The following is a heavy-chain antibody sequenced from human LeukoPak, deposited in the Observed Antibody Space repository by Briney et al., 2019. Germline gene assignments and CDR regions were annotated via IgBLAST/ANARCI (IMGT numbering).Heavy chain of an antibody. Sequence: PGGSLGLSCAASGFTFSSYAMSWVRQAPGKGLEWVSAISGSGGSTYYADSVKGRFTISRDNYKNTLYLQMNSRRADDTAVYYCAKVGVFVEDDAFDIWGQGTMVTVSS. CDR2: ISGSGGST. D-gene: IGHD2-8*01. CDR1: GFTFSSYA. J-gene: IGHJ3*02. V-gene: IGHV3-23*01. CDR3: AKVGVFVEDDAFDI.